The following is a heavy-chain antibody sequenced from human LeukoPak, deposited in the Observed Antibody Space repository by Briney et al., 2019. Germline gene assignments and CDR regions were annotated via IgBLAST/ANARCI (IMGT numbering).Heavy chain of an antibody. CDR3: TLAIAAAGHY. D-gene: IGHD6-13*01. J-gene: IGHJ4*02. CDR1: SGSISSSSYY. CDR2: IYYSGST. Sequence: SETLSLTCTVSSGSISSSSYYWGWIRQPPGKGLEWIGSIYYSGSTYYNPSLKSRVTISVDTSKNQFSLKLSSVTAADTAVYYCTLAIAAAGHYWGQGTLVTVSS. V-gene: IGHV4-39*01.